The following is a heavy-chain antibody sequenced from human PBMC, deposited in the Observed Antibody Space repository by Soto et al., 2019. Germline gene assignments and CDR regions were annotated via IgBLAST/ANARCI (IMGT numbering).Heavy chain of an antibody. CDR3: ARGGALSTIWYWGNGLAS. D-gene: IGHD3-16*01. CDR2: IIPVFGTP. J-gene: IGHJ4*02. Sequence: QVQLEQSGSEVKKSGSSVKVSCQASGYSFSSHAITWVRQAPGQGLEWMGGIIPVFGTPSYAKKFQGRVTISADKSKNTPYLELRSLRSEDTAVYYCARGGALSTIWYWGNGLASWGQGPQVTVSS. V-gene: IGHV1-69*06. CDR1: GYSFSSHA.